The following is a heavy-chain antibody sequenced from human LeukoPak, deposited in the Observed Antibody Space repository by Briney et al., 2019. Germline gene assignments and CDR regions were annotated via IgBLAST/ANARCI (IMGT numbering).Heavy chain of an antibody. CDR3: AKDPTTVTGRGSHGVY. D-gene: IGHD4-11*01. V-gene: IGHV3-30*18. J-gene: IGHJ4*02. Sequence: PGGSLRLSCVVSRFTFSSYGMHWVRQAPGKGLEWVAFISYDGSNKYYADSVKGRFTISRDNSKNTLYLQMNSLRAEDTAVYYCAKDPTTVTGRGSHGVYWGQGTLVTVSS. CDR2: ISYDGSNK. CDR1: RFTFSSYG.